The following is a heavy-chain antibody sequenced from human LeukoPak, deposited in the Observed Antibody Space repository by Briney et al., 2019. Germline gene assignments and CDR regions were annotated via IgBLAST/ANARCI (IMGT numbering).Heavy chain of an antibody. CDR3: AKDRYSADCSSTSCYTEGLGY. CDR1: GFTFSSYA. Sequence: GGSLRLSCAASGFTFSSYAMSWVRQAPGKGLEWVSAISGSGGSTYYADSVKGRFTISRDNSKNTLYLQMNSLRAEDTAVYYCAKDRYSADCSSTSCYTEGLGYWGQGTLVTVSS. D-gene: IGHD2-2*02. CDR2: ISGSGGST. V-gene: IGHV3-23*01. J-gene: IGHJ4*02.